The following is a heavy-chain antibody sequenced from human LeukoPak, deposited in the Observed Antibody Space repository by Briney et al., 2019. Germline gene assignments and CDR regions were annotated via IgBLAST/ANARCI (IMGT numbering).Heavy chain of an antibody. J-gene: IGHJ4*02. CDR2: VYYTGST. Sequence: SETLSLTCTVSGGSLSGFYWTWIRQPPGKGLEYIGYVYYTGSTNYNPSLKSRVTISVDTSKNQFSLKLSSVTAADTAVYYCAGTYYYDSSGYYHYSLWGQGTLVTVSS. CDR3: AGTYYYDSSGYYHYSL. D-gene: IGHD3-22*01. V-gene: IGHV4-59*01. CDR1: GGSLSGFY.